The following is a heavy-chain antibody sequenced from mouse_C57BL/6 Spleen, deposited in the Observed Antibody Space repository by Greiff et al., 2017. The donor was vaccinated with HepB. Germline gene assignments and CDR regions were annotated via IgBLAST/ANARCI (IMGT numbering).Heavy chain of an antibody. Sequence: EVQVVESGGGLVQPGGSLKLSCAASGFTFSDYYMYWVRQTPEKRLEWVAYISNGGGSTYYPDTVKGRFTISRDNAKNTLYLQMSRLKSEDTAMYYCARQGSTMITTRYAMDYWGQGTSVTVSS. V-gene: IGHV5-12*01. J-gene: IGHJ4*01. D-gene: IGHD2-4*01. CDR3: ARQGSTMITTRYAMDY. CDR1: GFTFSDYY. CDR2: ISNGGGST.